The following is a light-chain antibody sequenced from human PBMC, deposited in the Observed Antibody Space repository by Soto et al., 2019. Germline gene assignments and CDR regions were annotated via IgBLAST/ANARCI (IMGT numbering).Light chain of an antibody. CDR1: SSDVGGYNY. Sequence: QSVLTQPRSVSGSPGQSVTISCTGTSSDVGGYNYVSWYQQHPGKAPKLMIYEVNNRPSGVPDRFSGSKSGNTASLTVSGLQAEDEADYYFSSYTDSNKFVLFGGGTKVTVL. CDR3: SSYTDSNKFVL. V-gene: IGLV2-8*01. CDR2: EVN. J-gene: IGLJ2*01.